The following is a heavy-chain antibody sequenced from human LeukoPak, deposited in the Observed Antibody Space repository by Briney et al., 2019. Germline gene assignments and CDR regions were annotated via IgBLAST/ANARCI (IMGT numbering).Heavy chain of an antibody. CDR3: AKFGLYYYGSGSYFDY. V-gene: IGHV3-23*01. Sequence: PGRSLRLSCAASGFTFSSYAMSWVRQAPGKGLEWVSAIRDSGGSTNYADSVKGRFTISRDNSKNTLYLQMNNLRAEDTAVYYCAKFGLYYYGSGSYFDYWGQGTLVTVSS. CDR1: GFTFSSYA. J-gene: IGHJ4*02. CDR2: IRDSGGST. D-gene: IGHD3-10*01.